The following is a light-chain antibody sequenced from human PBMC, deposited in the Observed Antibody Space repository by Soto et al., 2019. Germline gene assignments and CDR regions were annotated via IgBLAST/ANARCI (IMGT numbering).Light chain of an antibody. CDR1: QSVRSSY. Sequence: IVLTKSPGTLSLTPGERATVSCRASQSVRSSYLAWYQQKPGQLPRLLIYGASSRATGIPDRFSGNGSGTDFTLTISRLEPEDFAIYYCQQYGSSRTFGQGTKVDI. V-gene: IGKV3-20*01. J-gene: IGKJ1*01. CDR2: GAS. CDR3: QQYGSSRT.